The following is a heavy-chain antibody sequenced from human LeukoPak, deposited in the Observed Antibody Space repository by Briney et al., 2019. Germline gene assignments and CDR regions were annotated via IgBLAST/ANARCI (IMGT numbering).Heavy chain of an antibody. CDR3: ARCDDSSGYYSLDY. D-gene: IGHD3-22*01. J-gene: IGHJ4*02. Sequence: SETLSLTCAVSRGSISSGGYSWNWIRQPPGKGLEWFGYIYHSGNTYYNSSLKSRVTISVDRSKNQFSLKLSSVTAADTAVYYCARCDDSSGYYSLDYWGQGTLVTVSS. CDR1: RGSISSGGYS. CDR2: IYHSGNT. V-gene: IGHV4-30-2*01.